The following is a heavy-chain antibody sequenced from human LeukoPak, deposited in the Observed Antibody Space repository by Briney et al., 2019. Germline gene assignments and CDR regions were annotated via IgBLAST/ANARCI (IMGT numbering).Heavy chain of an antibody. CDR2: INPNSGGT. Sequence: GASVKVSCKASGYTFTGYYMHWVRQAPGQGLEWMGWINPNSGGTNYAQKLQGRVTMTRDTSISTAYMELSRLRSDDTAVYYCARDNYYDSSGYPDLDYWGQGTLVTVSS. CDR1: GYTFTGYY. J-gene: IGHJ4*02. CDR3: ARDNYYDSSGYPDLDY. V-gene: IGHV1-2*02. D-gene: IGHD3-22*01.